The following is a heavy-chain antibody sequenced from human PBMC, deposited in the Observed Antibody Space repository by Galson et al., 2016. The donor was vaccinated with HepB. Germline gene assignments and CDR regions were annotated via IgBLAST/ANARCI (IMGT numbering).Heavy chain of an antibody. CDR2: IIPIFGPT. D-gene: IGHD3-16*01. CDR1: GGSFNSYA. V-gene: IGHV1-69*06. Sequence: SVKVSCKASGGSFNSYAINWVRQAPGQGLQWMGGIIPIFGPTKYAQKFQGRVTITVDKSTTTVYMELSSLRSEDTAVYYCARVNSGYDFGGGRLLYLDSWGQGTLVTVSS. J-gene: IGHJ4*02. CDR3: ARVNSGYDFGGGRLLYLDS.